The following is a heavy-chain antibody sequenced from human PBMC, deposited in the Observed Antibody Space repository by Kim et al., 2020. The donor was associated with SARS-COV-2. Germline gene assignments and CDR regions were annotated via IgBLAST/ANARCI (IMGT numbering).Heavy chain of an antibody. CDR1: YASFTTYY. D-gene: IGHD3-3*02. J-gene: IGHJ6*03. V-gene: IGHV4-59*01. CDR3: AAFYYYNYMDV. Sequence: SETLSLTCTVSYASFTTYYWTWIRQPPGKGLEWIGKIYHDGSADYNPSLKSRITMSVDTSKNQFSLTLTSVTAADTAVYYCAAFYYYNYMDVWAKGTPVTASS. CDR2: IYHDGSA.